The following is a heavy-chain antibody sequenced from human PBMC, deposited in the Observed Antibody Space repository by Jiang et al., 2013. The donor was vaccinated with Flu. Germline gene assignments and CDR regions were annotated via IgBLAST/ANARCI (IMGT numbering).Heavy chain of an antibody. CDR2: ISKSGST. D-gene: IGHD2-15*01. J-gene: IGHJ4*02. V-gene: IGHV4-31*03. CDR3: ARSVCSGGSCYKFDY. Sequence: GPGLVKASQTLSLTCTISGGSINSDGYYWSWIRQHPGKGLEWIGSISKSGSTDYNPSLKSRGSISEDTSKSHFTLTLRSVTGADTAVYYCARSVCSGGSCYKFDYWGQGILVTVSS. CDR1: GGSINSDGYY.